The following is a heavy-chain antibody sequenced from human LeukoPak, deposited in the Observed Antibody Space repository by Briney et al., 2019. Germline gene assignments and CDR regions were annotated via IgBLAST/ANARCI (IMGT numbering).Heavy chain of an antibody. CDR2: ISSSSSTI. Sequence: GGSLRLSCAASGLTFSSYSMNWVRQAPGKGLEWVSYISSSSSTIYYADSVKGRFTISRDNAKNSLYLQMNSLRAEDTAVYYCARDRDSGYYLGPFDYWGQGTLVTVSS. J-gene: IGHJ4*02. CDR3: ARDRDSGYYLGPFDY. CDR1: GLTFSSYS. V-gene: IGHV3-48*04. D-gene: IGHD3-22*01.